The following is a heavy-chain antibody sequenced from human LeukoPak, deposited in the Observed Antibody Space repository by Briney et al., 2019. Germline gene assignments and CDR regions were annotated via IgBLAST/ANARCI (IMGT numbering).Heavy chain of an antibody. D-gene: IGHD3-9*01. Sequence: SETLSLTCTVSGGSISSYYWSWLRQPPGKGLEWIGYIYYRGSTNYNTSLRSRVTISVDTSKNQFSLKLSSVTAADTAVYYCARDRGDILTGYIDYWGQGTLVTVSS. CDR2: IYYRGST. V-gene: IGHV4-59*01. CDR1: GGSISSYY. CDR3: ARDRGDILTGYIDY. J-gene: IGHJ4*02.